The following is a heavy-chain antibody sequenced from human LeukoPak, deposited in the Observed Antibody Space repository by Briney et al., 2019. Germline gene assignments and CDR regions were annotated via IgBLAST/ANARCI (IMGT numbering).Heavy chain of an antibody. D-gene: IGHD2-2*01. CDR1: GGSISSGGYY. V-gene: IGHV4-30-2*01. J-gene: IGHJ3*02. Sequence: SETLSLTCTVSGGSISSGGYYWSWIRQPPGKGLEWIGYIYHSGSTYYNPSLKSRVTISVDRSKNQFSLKLSSVTAADTAVYYCARFGDSMGGKGVVPAAIPLNDAFDIWGQGTMVTVSS. CDR2: IYHSGST. CDR3: ARFGDSMGGKGVVPAAIPLNDAFDI.